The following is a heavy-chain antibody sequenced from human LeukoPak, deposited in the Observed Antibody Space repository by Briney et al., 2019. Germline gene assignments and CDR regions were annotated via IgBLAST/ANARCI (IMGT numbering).Heavy chain of an antibody. D-gene: IGHD4-17*01. J-gene: IGHJ4*02. Sequence: PSETLSLTCAVYGGSFSGYYWSWIRQPPGKGLEWIGEINHSGSTNYNPSLKSRVTISVDTSKNQFSLKLSSVTAADTAVYYCAREHDYGDAYFDYWGQGTLVTVSS. V-gene: IGHV4-34*01. CDR2: INHSGST. CDR1: GGSFSGYY. CDR3: AREHDYGDAYFDY.